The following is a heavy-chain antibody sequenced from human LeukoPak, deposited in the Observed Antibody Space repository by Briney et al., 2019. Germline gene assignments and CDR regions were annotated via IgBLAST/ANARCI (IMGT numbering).Heavy chain of an antibody. CDR1: GFTFSSYA. CDR3: AKEIKAAATSMVKPFDY. V-gene: IGHV3-23*01. CDR2: ISGSGGST. D-gene: IGHD2-15*01. J-gene: IGHJ4*02. Sequence: GGSLRLSCAASGFTFSSYAMSWVRQAPGKGLEWVSAISGSGGSTYYADSVKGRSTISRDNSKNTLYLQMNSLRAEDTAVYYCAKEIKAAATSMVKPFDYWGQGTLVTVSS.